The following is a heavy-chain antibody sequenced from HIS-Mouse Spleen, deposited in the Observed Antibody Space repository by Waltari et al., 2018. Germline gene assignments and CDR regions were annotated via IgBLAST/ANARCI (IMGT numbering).Heavy chain of an antibody. CDR3: ARGRLKADAFDI. V-gene: IGHV1-8*01. CDR2: RNPNHGNT. Sequence: QVQLVQSGAEVKKPGASVKVSCKASGYTFTSYDSNWVRQATGQGLEWMGWRNPNHGNTGYAQKFQGRVTMTRNTSISTAYMELSSLRSEDTAVYYCARGRLKADAFDIWGQGTMVTVSS. CDR1: GYTFTSYD. J-gene: IGHJ3*02.